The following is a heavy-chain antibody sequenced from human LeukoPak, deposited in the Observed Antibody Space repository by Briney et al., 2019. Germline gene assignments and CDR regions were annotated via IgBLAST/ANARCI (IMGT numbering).Heavy chain of an antibody. J-gene: IGHJ6*03. CDR3: AKGGYSSSWYPVPYYYYMDV. V-gene: IGHV3-23*01. Sequence: AGGSLRLSCAASGFTFSSYAMSWVRQAPGKGLEWVSAISGSGGSTSYAVSVTGRFTISRDNSKNTLYLQMNNLSAEDTAVYYCAKGGYSSSWYPVPYYYYMDVWGKGTTVTVSS. CDR1: GFTFSSYA. CDR2: ISGSGGST. D-gene: IGHD6-13*01.